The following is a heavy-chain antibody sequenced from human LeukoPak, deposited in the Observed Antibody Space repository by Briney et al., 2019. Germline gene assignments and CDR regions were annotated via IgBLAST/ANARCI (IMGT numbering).Heavy chain of an antibody. CDR2: IYSDGST. CDR3: ATLLLGAMTTVTLADY. V-gene: IGHV3-66*01. CDR1: GFTVSSSF. J-gene: IGHJ4*02. D-gene: IGHD4-17*01. Sequence: GGSLRLSCAASGFTVSSSFMSWVRQAPGKGLEWVSVIYSDGSTYYADSVKGRFTISRDNSKNTVYLQMNSLRAEDTAVYYCATLLLGAMTTVTLADYWGQGTLVTVSS.